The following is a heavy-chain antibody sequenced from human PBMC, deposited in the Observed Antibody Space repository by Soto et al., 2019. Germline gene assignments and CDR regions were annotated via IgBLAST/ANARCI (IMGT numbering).Heavy chain of an antibody. CDR1: GGTFSSYA. J-gene: IGHJ4*02. CDR3: VASSPRYNYDRSGYYPIFDY. V-gene: IGHV1-69*01. CDR2: IIPIFGTA. D-gene: IGHD3-22*01. Sequence: QVQLVQSGAEVKKPGSSVKVSCKASGGTFSSYAISWVRQAPGQGLEWMGGIIPIFGTANYAQKIQGRVTITADQSPSTVYMELSSLRSEVTVVHYCVASSPRYNYDRSGYYPIFDYWGQGTLVTVSS.